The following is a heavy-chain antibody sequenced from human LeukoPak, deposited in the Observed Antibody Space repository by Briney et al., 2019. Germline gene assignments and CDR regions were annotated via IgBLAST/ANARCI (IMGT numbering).Heavy chain of an antibody. CDR1: GFSFSGSW. V-gene: IGHV3-7*01. Sequence: GGSLRLSCAASGFSFSGSWMNWVRQAPGKGLEWVANIHPDGSQKRFVDSVMGRFTMSRDNAKNSLYLQMNSLRVEDTAVFYCAAWTDRGYNFWGQGTLVTVSS. J-gene: IGHJ4*02. CDR3: AAWTDRGYNF. D-gene: IGHD5-24*01. CDR2: IHPDGSQK.